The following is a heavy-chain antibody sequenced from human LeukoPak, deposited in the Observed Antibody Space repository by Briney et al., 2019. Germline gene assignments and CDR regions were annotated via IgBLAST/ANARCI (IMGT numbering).Heavy chain of an antibody. Sequence: PGRSLRLSCAASGFTFSSYGMHWVRQAPGKGLERVAVIWYDGSNKYYADSVKGRFTISRDNSKNTLYLQMNSLRAEDTAVYYCARSYSSGWSERSYFDYWGQGTLVTVSS. CDR2: IWYDGSNK. D-gene: IGHD6-19*01. CDR1: GFTFSSYG. CDR3: ARSYSSGWSERSYFDY. V-gene: IGHV3-33*01. J-gene: IGHJ4*02.